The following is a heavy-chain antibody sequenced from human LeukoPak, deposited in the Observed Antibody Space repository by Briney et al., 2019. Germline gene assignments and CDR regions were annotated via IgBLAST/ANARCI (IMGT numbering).Heavy chain of an antibody. D-gene: IGHD3-9*01. CDR2: IHRDGRT. J-gene: IGHJ4*02. Sequence: SETLSLTRAVSGVSISSSEWWIWVRQPPGQGLEWIGEIHRDGRTRYNPSLQTRVTMSIDYSKNQISLEVTSVTAADTAIYYCGKTDIYFNPIDYWGPGSLVTVSS. CDR1: GVSISSSEW. V-gene: IGHV4-4*02. CDR3: GKTDIYFNPIDY.